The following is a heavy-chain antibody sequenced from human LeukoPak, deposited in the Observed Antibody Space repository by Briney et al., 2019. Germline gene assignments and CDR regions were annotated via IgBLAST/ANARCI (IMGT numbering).Heavy chain of an antibody. Sequence: SQKVSCTASAGTFSSYAISWVRQAPGQGLEWMGGIIPIFGTANYAQKFQGRVTITTDESTSTAYMELSSLRSEDTAVYYCARGRGFLAGYFDYWGQGTLVTVSS. CDR1: AGTFSSYA. CDR3: ARGRGFLAGYFDY. CDR2: IIPIFGTA. D-gene: IGHD3-9*01. V-gene: IGHV1-69*05. J-gene: IGHJ4*02.